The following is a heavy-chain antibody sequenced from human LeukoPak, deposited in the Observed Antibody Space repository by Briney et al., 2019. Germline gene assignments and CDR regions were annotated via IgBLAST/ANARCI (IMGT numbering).Heavy chain of an antibody. V-gene: IGHV4-59*02. D-gene: IGHD3-3*01. CDR3: ARLSTYYDFWSPLDY. Sequence: SETLSLTCTVSGASVSSHYWNWIRQPPGNGLEWIGYVSYSGGTNYSPSLKSRVTISLDTSKDQFSLRLNSVTAADTDVYYCARLSTYYDFWSPLDYWGQGTLVTVSS. CDR1: GASVSSHY. J-gene: IGHJ4*02. CDR2: VSYSGGT.